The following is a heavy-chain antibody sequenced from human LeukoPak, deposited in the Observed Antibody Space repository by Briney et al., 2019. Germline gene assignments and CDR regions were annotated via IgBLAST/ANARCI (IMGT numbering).Heavy chain of an antibody. CDR3: AKGSSGYRAYFDY. D-gene: IGHD3-22*01. CDR1: GFTFSSYG. J-gene: IGHJ4*02. CDR2: ISYDGSNK. Sequence: GGSLRLSCAASGFTFSSYGMHWVRQAPGKGLEWVAVISYDGSNKYYADSVKGRFTISRDNSKNTLYLQMNSLRAEDTAVYYCAKGSSGYRAYFDYWGQGTLVTVSS. V-gene: IGHV3-30*18.